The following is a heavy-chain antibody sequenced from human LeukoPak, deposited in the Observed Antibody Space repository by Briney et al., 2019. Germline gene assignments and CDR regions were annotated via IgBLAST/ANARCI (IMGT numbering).Heavy chain of an antibody. J-gene: IGHJ4*02. D-gene: IGHD1-26*01. V-gene: IGHV3-21*01. CDR3: ARAKVGARDYFDY. CDR2: ISSSSSYI. CDR1: GFTFSSYS. Sequence: GGSLRLSCAASGFTFSSYSMIWVRQAPGRGLEWVSSISSSSSYIYYVDSVKGRFTTSRDNVENSLYLQMNSLRAEDTAVYYCARAKVGARDYFDYWGRGTLVTVSS.